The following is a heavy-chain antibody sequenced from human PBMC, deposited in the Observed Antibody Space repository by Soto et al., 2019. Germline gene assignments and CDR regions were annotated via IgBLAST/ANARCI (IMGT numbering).Heavy chain of an antibody. D-gene: IGHD2-15*01. V-gene: IGHV3-74*01. CDR3: AREGDLVVAAPDNWFDP. J-gene: IGHJ5*02. CDR2: INSDGSST. Sequence: EVQLVESGGGLVQPGGYLRLSCAASGFTFSSYSMHWVRQAPGKGLVWVSRINSDGSSTNYADSVKGRFTISRDNAKNTLYLQMNSLRAEDTAVYYCAREGDLVVAAPDNWFDPWGQGTLVTVSS. CDR1: GFTFSSYS.